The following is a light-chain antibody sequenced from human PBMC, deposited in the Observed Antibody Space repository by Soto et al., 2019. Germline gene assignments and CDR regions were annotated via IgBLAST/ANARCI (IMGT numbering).Light chain of an antibody. CDR3: QQSYSTLRVT. J-gene: IGKJ4*01. V-gene: IGKV1-39*01. CDR2: AAS. CDR1: QSISSY. Sequence: DIQMTQSPCSLSASVGDRVTITCRASQSISSYLNWYQQKPGKAPKLLIYAASSLQSGVPSRFSGSGSGTDFTLTISSLQPEHFATYYCQQSYSTLRVTFGGGTKVEIK.